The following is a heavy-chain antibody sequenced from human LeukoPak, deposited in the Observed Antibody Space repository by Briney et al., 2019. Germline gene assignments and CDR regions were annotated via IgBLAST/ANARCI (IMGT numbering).Heavy chain of an antibody. Sequence: PGGTLRLSCAASGITFSSYGMSWVRQAPGKGLEWVSSISSTGGTTYYADSVKGRFTISRDNSKNTLYLQMNSLRAEDTAVYYCVKVYYYMDVWGKGTTVTVS. CDR3: VKVYYYMDV. CDR1: GITFSSYG. J-gene: IGHJ6*03. CDR2: ISSTGGTT. V-gene: IGHV3-23*01.